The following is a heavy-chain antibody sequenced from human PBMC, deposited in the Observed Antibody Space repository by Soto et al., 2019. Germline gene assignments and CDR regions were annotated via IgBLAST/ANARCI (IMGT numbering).Heavy chain of an antibody. CDR3: AKTITPAINPWYSGDSTGRRGLIGS. D-gene: IGHD6-19*01. J-gene: IGHJ4*02. CDR2: ISYDGSSK. V-gene: IGHV3-30*18. Sequence: QVQLVESGGGVVQPGRSRRLSCAASGFTFSAFGMHWVRQAPGKGLEWAAVISYDGSSKHYADSVKGRFTISRDNSENMLYLQMDSLRDEDTAIYYCAKTITPAINPWYSGDSTGRRGLIGSWGQGTLVTVSS. CDR1: GFTFSAFG.